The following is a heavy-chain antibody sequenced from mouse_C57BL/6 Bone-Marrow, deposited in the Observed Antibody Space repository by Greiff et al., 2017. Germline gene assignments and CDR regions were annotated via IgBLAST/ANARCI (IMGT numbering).Heavy chain of an antibody. CDR2: IDPENGDT. CDR1: GFNINDDY. D-gene: IGHD2-4*01. V-gene: IGHV14-4*01. J-gene: IGHJ3*01. Sequence: EVQLQQSGAELVRPGASVTLSCTASGFNINDDYMHRVKQRPEQGLVWIGWIDPENGDTEYASKFQGKATITADTSSNTAYLQLGSLTSEDTAVYYCTGDYDPFAYWGQGTLVTVSA. CDR3: TGDYDPFAY.